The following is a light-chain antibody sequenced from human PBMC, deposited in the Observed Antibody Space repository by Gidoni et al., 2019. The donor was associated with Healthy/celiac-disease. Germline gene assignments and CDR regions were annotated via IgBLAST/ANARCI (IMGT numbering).Light chain of an antibody. J-gene: IGLJ1*01. Sequence: SYVLTQQPSGSGAPGKTARITCGGNNIGSKSVHWYRQKPGQAPVLVIYYDSDRPSGIPERFSGSNSGNTATLTISRVEAVDEADYYCQVWASSSDHYVFGTGTKVTVL. CDR3: QVWASSSDHYV. V-gene: IGLV3-21*04. CDR1: NIGSKS. CDR2: YDS.